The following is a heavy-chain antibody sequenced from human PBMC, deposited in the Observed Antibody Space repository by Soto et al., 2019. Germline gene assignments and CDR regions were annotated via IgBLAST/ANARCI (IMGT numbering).Heavy chain of an antibody. D-gene: IGHD3-9*01. CDR3: ARSSSDDILTGWAMGV. V-gene: IGHV3-30*04. Sequence: QVQLVESGGGVVQPGGSLRLSCAASGFTFSSYYMHWVRQAPGKGLEWVAVISYDGRNKYYADSVKGRFTISRDNSKNTLYLQTNSLRADDTAVHYCARSSSDDILTGWAMGVWGQGTTVTVSS. CDR2: ISYDGRNK. J-gene: IGHJ6*02. CDR1: GFTFSSYY.